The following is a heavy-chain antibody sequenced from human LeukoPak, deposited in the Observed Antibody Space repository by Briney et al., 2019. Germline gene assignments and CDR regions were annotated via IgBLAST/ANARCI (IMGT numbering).Heavy chain of an antibody. CDR3: ARAIMGAGYYDSSGYYGLDY. CDR1: GFTFSSYA. V-gene: IGHV3-30-3*01. J-gene: IGHJ4*02. CDR2: ISYDGSNK. D-gene: IGHD3-22*01. Sequence: GGSLRLSCAASGFTFSSYAMHWVRQAPGKGLEWVAVISYDGSNKYYADSVKGRFTISRDNSKNTLYLQMNSLRAEDTAVYYCARAIMGAGYYDSSGYYGLDYWGQGTLVTVSS.